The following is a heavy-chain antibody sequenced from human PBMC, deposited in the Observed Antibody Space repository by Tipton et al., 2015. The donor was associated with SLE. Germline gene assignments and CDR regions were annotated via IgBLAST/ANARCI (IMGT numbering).Heavy chain of an antibody. CDR1: GGSIRNYY. J-gene: IGHJ4*02. D-gene: IGHD2-2*01. V-gene: IGHV4-59*08. CDR2: IYYSGST. Sequence: TLSLTCSVSGGSIRNYYWSWIRQPPGKGLEWIGYIYYSGSTNYNPSLKSRVTISLDTSKNQFSLRLSSVTAADTAVYYCARVVPASHFDYWGQGTLVTVSS. CDR3: ARVVPASHFDY.